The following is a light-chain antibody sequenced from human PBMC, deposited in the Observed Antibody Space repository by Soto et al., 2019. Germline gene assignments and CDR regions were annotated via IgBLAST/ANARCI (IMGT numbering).Light chain of an antibody. CDR2: EAS. V-gene: IGLV2-23*01. CDR1: SSDVGSSNL. Sequence: QSALTQPASVSASPGQSITISCTGTSSDVGSSNLVSWYQHHPGKAPKLIIYEASRRPSGVSGRFSGSKSGNTASLTISGLQADDEADYYCCSFERSITFYAFGTGTKLTVL. J-gene: IGLJ1*01. CDR3: CSFERSITFYA.